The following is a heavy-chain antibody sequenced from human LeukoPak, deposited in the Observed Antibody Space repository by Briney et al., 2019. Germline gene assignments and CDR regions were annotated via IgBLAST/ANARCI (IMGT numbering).Heavy chain of an antibody. Sequence: ASVKVSCKASGYTCTDYYMHWVRQAAGLGVEWLGRINPNSGGTNYAQKFQARVTMTRDTSISTAYMELSRLRSDDTALYYCARAAYYYDGSGYYLRDCGQGTLVTVSS. D-gene: IGHD3-22*01. CDR3: ARAAYYYDGSGYYLRD. CDR1: GYTCTDYY. V-gene: IGHV1-2*06. CDR2: INPNSGGT. J-gene: IGHJ4*02.